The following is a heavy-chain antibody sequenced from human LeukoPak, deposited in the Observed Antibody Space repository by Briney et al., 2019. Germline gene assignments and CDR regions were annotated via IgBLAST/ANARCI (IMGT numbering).Heavy chain of an antibody. J-gene: IGHJ3*02. CDR1: GFTFSNHG. Sequence: GGSLRLSCTASGFTFSNHGMHWVRQAPGKGLEWVAFIRYDGSKKYYADSVKGRFTISRDNAKNSLYLQMNSLRAEDTAVYYCARYYYDSSGLGAFDIWGQGTMVTVSS. D-gene: IGHD3-22*01. V-gene: IGHV3-30*02. CDR2: IRYDGSKK. CDR3: ARYYYDSSGLGAFDI.